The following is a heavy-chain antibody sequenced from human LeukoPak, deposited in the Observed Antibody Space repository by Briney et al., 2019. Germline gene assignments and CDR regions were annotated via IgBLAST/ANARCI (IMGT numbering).Heavy chain of an antibody. CDR2: ISGSGGST. D-gene: IGHD2-15*01. CDR3: ARGGVYCSGGSCYVSAFDI. Sequence: GGSLRLSCAASGFTFSSYAMSWVRQAPGKGLEWVSAISGSGGSTYYADSVKGRFTISRDNSKNTLYLQMNSLRAEDTAVYYCARGGVYCSGGSCYVSAFDIWGQGTMVTVSS. J-gene: IGHJ3*02. V-gene: IGHV3-23*01. CDR1: GFTFSSYA.